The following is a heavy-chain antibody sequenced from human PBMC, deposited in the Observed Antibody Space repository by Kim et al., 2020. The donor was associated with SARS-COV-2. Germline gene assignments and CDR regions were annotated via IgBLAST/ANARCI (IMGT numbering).Heavy chain of an antibody. V-gene: IGHV1-46*03. D-gene: IGHD3-10*01. CDR1: GYTFTSSH. CDR2: INPSGGST. CDR3: ARGTWGGGGWGYGSGQYNRFDP. J-gene: IGHJ5*02. Sequence: ASVKVSCKASGYTFTSSHIQWVRQAPGQGLEWVGIINPSGGSTTYAQKLQGRVTMTRDTSTSTVYMELSSLSSEDTALYYCARGTWGGGGWGYGSGQYNRFDPWGQGTLVTVSS.